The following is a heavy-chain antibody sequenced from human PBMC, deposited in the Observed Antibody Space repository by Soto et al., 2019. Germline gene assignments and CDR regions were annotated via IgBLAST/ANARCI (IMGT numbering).Heavy chain of an antibody. Sequence: VQLLESGGGLVQPGGSLRLSCAASGFTFSTYGMSWVRQTPGKGLEWVSGISAGGGDKYYTTSVKGRFTISRDSSKNTLYLQMSSLRAEDTAVYYCAKVLWYSSTYFYFDYWGQGALVTVSS. J-gene: IGHJ4*02. CDR3: AKVLWYSSTYFYFDY. D-gene: IGHD6-13*01. CDR2: ISAGGGDK. V-gene: IGHV3-23*01. CDR1: GFTFSTYG.